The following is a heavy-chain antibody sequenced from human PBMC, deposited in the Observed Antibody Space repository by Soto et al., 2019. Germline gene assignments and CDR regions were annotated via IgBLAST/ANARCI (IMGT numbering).Heavy chain of an antibody. CDR2: ISGSNDNI. V-gene: IGHV3-23*01. J-gene: IGHJ6*03. CDR3: AKVLFWGSGSSRYMDV. Sequence: EVQLLESGGGLEQPGGSLRLSCVASGFTFSSYAMSWVRQAPGKGLEWVSGISGSNDNIHYADCVKGRFTISRDNSKNPLYLQMSSLRAEDTAVYYCAKVLFWGSGSSRYMDVWGKGTTVTVSS. CDR1: GFTFSSYA. D-gene: IGHD7-27*01.